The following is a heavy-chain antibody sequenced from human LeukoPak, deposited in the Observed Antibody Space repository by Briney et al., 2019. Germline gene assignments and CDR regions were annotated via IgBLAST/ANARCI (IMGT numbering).Heavy chain of an antibody. CDR3: AREFSSSWGPFDY. J-gene: IGHJ4*02. CDR1: GFTFTSYH. D-gene: IGHD6-6*01. Sequence: GASVKVSCKASGFTFTSYHMHWVRQAPGQGLEWMGIINPSGVSTTYAQKFQGRVTMTTDTSASTVYMELSSLRSEDTAVYYCAREFSSSWGPFDYWGQGTLVTVSS. CDR2: INPSGVST. V-gene: IGHV1-46*03.